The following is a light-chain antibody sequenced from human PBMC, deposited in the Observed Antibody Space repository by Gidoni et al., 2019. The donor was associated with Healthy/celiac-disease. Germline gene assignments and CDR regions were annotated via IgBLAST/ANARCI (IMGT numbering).Light chain of an antibody. J-gene: IGKJ1*01. CDR1: QSISSY. CDR3: QQSYSTSWT. CDR2: AAS. V-gene: IGKV1-39*01. Sequence: DIQMTQSPSSLSASVVDRVTITCRASQSISSYLNWYQQKPGKAPKLLIYAASSLQSGVPSRFSGSGSGTDFTLTISSLQPEDFATYYCQQSYSTSWTFXXXTKVESK.